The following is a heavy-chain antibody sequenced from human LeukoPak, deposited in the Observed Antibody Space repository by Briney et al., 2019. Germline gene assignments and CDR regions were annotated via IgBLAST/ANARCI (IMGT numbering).Heavy chain of an antibody. D-gene: IGHD3-16*01. Sequence: SETLSLTCAVSGGSISSSNWWSWVSQPPGTGLEWIGEIYHSGSTNYNPSLKSRVTISVDKSKNQFSLKLSSVTAADTAVYYCARTWGMYYFDYWGQGTLVTVSS. J-gene: IGHJ4*02. CDR3: ARTWGMYYFDY. CDR1: GGSISSSNW. V-gene: IGHV4-4*02. CDR2: IYHSGST.